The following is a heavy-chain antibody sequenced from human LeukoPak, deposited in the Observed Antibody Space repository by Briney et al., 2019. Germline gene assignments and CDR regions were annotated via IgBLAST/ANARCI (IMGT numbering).Heavy chain of an antibody. CDR3: ARDGVDTAMASNWYFDL. J-gene: IGHJ2*01. D-gene: IGHD5-18*01. CDR1: GGSISSSNW. Sequence: PSETLSLTCAVSGGSISSSNWWSWVPQPPGKGLEWIGEIYHSGSTNYNPSLKSRLTISVDKSNNQFSLKLSSVTAAATAVYDCARDGVDTAMASNWYFDLWGRGTLVTVSS. CDR2: IYHSGST. V-gene: IGHV4-4*02.